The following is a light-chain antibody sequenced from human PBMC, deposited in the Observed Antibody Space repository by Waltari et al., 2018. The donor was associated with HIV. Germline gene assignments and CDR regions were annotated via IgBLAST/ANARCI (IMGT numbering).Light chain of an antibody. V-gene: IGLV2-11*01. Sequence: QSALTPPRSVSGSPGQSVTISCTGTASDIGYFDYVSWYQPYPGKTPKVIIYGVFQRPSWVPDRFTACKSGITTFLTIDGLQDEDEADYYCRSYAGTYTYVFGSGTTVTVL. CDR2: GVF. CDR1: ASDIGYFDY. CDR3: RSYAGTYTYV. J-gene: IGLJ1*01.